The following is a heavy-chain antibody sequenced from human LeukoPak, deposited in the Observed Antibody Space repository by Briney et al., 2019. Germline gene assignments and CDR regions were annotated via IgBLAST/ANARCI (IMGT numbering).Heavy chain of an antibody. CDR2: INHSGST. J-gene: IGHJ6*03. D-gene: IGHD6-13*01. CDR3: ARRRPSSSPRYYYYYMDV. Sequence: PSETLSLTCAVYGGSFSGYYWSWIRQPPGKGLEWIGEINHSGSTNYNPSLKSRVTISVDTSKNQFSLKLSSVTAADTAVYYCARRRPSSSPRYYYYYMDVWGKGTTVTVSS. CDR1: GGSFSGYY. V-gene: IGHV4-34*01.